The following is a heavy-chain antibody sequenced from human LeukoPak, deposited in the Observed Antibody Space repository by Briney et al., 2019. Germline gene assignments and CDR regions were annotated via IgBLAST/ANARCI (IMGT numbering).Heavy chain of an antibody. CDR2: ISSSSSYT. CDR1: GFISSDYY. V-gene: IGHV3-11*06. Sequence: GGSLRLSCAASGFISSDYYMSWIRHAPGKGLEWGSYISSSSSYTNYADSVRGRFSISRDIAKKSLYLQMNSLRAEDTAVYYCARGGGSYLLDYWGQGTLVTVSS. CDR3: ARGGGSYLLDY. J-gene: IGHJ4*02. D-gene: IGHD3-16*02.